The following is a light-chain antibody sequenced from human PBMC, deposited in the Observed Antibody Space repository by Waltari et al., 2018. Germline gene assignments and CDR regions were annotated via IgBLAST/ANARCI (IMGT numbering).Light chain of an antibody. CDR2: TAS. J-gene: IGKJ2*01. CDR3: QHSYRPPYI. CDR1: QSISRF. V-gene: IGKV1-39*01. Sequence: DIQMTQSPSSLSASVGDRVTITCRAGQSISRFLNWYQQKPGEAPKLLIYTASSLPSGVPSMFSGSGSGTDFTLTISSLQPEDFATYYCQHSYRPPYIFGQGTKLEIK.